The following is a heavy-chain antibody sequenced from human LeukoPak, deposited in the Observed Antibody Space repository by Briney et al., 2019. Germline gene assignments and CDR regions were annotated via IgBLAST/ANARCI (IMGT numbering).Heavy chain of an antibody. CDR2: IEEDGSEK. CDR3: ARGGKSRFVY. J-gene: IGHJ4*02. V-gene: IGHV3-7*03. CDR1: GFTFSNFW. D-gene: IGHD1-26*01. Sequence: PGGSLRLSCAASGFTFSNFWMSWVRQAPGKGLEWVANIEEDGSEKYYVDSVKGRFTISRDNAKNSLYLQMNSLRGEDTAMYYCARGGKSRFVYWGQGTLVTVSS.